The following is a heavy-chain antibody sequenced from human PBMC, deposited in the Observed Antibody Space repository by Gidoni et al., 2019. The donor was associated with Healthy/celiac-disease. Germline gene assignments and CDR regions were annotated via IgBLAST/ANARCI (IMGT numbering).Heavy chain of an antibody. D-gene: IGHD3-3*01. CDR3: AKGYDFWSGLHFDY. Sequence: EVQLVESGGGLVQPGGSLRLSCAASGFTLDDYAMPWVRQAPGKGREWFSCFIWNSVTIGYADSVKGRFTISRANAHNSLYLQMNSLRAEDTALYYCAKGYDFWSGLHFDYWGQGTLVTVSS. J-gene: IGHJ4*02. CDR2: FIWNSVTI. CDR1: GFTLDDYA. V-gene: IGHV3-9*01.